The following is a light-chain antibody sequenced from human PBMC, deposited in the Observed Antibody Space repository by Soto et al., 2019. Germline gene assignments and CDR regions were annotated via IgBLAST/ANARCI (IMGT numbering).Light chain of an antibody. Sequence: DIQMTQSPSTLSASVGGRVTITCRASQSISVWLAWYQQKPGKAPKPLIYKASILESGVPSRFSGSGSGTEFTHTISSLQPDDFATYFCQQYHSFSRTFGPGTRVEIK. CDR3: QQYHSFSRT. CDR1: QSISVW. CDR2: KAS. V-gene: IGKV1-5*03. J-gene: IGKJ1*01.